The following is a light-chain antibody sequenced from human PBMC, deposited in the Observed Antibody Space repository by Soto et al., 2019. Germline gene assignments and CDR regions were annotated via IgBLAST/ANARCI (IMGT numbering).Light chain of an antibody. J-gene: IGLJ1*01. Sequence: QSVLTQPPSASGTPGQRVTISCSGSSSNIGSYTVNWYQQLPGTAPKLLLYSNNQRPSGVPDRFSGSKSGTSASLAISGLQSEDEADIYCAAWDDSLNGFYVFGTGTKLTVL. V-gene: IGLV1-44*01. CDR1: SSNIGSYT. CDR2: SNN. CDR3: AAWDDSLNGFYV.